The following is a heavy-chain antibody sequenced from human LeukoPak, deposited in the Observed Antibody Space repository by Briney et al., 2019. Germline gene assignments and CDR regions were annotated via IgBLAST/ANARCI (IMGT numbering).Heavy chain of an antibody. J-gene: IGHJ4*02. CDR3: SRLGPYYDILTGIGY. D-gene: IGHD3-9*01. Sequence: SETLSLTCTVSGGSIDSSSYYWGWIRQPPGKGLEWIGSIYYSGTTDYSPSLKSRVTISVDTSKNQFSLKLTSVIAADTAVYYCSRLGPYYDILTGIGYWGQGTLVTVSS. V-gene: IGHV4-39*01. CDR1: GGSIDSSSYY. CDR2: IYYSGTT.